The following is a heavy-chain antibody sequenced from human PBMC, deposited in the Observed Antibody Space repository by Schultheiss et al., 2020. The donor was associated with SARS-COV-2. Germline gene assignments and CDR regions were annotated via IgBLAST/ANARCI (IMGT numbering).Heavy chain of an antibody. CDR1: GGSISSGGYY. V-gene: IGHV4-31*01. CDR3: ARVGIAARRMYFDL. D-gene: IGHD6-6*01. CDR2: IYYSGST. J-gene: IGHJ2*01. Sequence: SETLSLTCTVSGGSISSGGYYWSWIRQHPGKGLEWIGYIYYSGSTYYNPSLKSQVTISVDTSKNQFSLKLSSVTAADTAVYYCARVGIAARRMYFDLWGRGALVTVSS.